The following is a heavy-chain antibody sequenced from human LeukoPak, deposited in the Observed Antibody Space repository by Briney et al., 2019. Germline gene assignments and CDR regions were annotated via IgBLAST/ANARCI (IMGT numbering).Heavy chain of an antibody. Sequence: SVKVSCKASGGTFNSFAISWVRQAPRQGLEWMGRIIPIFGTQNYAQKFQGRVTFTTDESTSTAHMELSSLRSEDTAVYYSARGDWNYRGGSRTIDYWGQGTLVTVSS. D-gene: IGHD1-7*01. CDR2: IIPIFGTQ. CDR3: ARGDWNYRGGSRTIDY. V-gene: IGHV1-69*05. J-gene: IGHJ4*02. CDR1: GGTFNSFA.